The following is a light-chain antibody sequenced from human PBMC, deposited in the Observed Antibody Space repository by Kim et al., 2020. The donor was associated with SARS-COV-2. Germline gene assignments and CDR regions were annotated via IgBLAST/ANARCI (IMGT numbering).Light chain of an antibody. V-gene: IGLV4-69*01. CDR2: LNSDGSH. CDR3: QTWGTGIPVA. J-gene: IGLJ2*01. CDR1: IEYSPYA. Sequence: VRVPCTLSIEYSPYAIAWHQQQPEKGPRFLVRLNSDGSHTKGDGIPDRFSGSGSGAERYLTISSLQSEDEADYYCQTWGTGIPVAFGGGTQLTVL.